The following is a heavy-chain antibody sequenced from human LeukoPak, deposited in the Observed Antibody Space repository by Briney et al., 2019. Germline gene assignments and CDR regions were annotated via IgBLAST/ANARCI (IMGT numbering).Heavy chain of an antibody. CDR3: ARHLGYYYDRSPYYFDY. D-gene: IGHD3-22*01. CDR2: SYPGDSDT. V-gene: IGHV5-51*01. J-gene: IGHJ4*02. Sequence: ESMKIPCKGPGYSFTSYWIGWVRQMPGKGLGWMGISYPGDSDTRYSPSFPSLVTISADKSISTAYLQWSSLKSSDTAMYYCARHLGYYYDRSPYYFDYWGQGTLATVSS. CDR1: GYSFTSYW.